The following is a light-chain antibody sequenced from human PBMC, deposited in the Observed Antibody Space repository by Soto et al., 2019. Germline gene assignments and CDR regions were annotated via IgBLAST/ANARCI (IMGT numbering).Light chain of an antibody. CDR2: GAS. V-gene: IGKV1-12*01. J-gene: IGKJ1*01. CDR3: QQTDSFPWT. CDR1: QGITSW. Sequence: IQMTQSPSSVSASVGDRVTIACRASQGITSWLAWYQHIPGSAPSLLIHGASSLQSGVPSRFSGSGSGTNFTLTITSQQPEDFATYYCQQTDSFPWTFGQGTKVEIK.